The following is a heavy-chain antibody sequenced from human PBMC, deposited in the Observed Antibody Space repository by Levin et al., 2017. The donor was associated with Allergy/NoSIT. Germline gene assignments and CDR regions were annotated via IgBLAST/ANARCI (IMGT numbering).Heavy chain of an antibody. CDR1: GGTFSSYA. CDR3: ARGYTVTIAFDI. CDR2: IIPIFGTA. D-gene: IGHD4-17*01. J-gene: IGHJ3*02. V-gene: IGHV1-69*06. Sequence: KISCKASGGTFSSYAISWVRQAPGQGLEWMGGIIPIFGTANYAQKFQGRVTITADKSTSTAYMELSSLRSEDTAVYYCARGYTVTIAFDIWGQGTMVTVSS.